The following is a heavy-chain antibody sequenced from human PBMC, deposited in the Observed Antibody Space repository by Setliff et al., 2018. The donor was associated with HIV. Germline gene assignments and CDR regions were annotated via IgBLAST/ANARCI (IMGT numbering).Heavy chain of an antibody. D-gene: IGHD3-10*01. CDR1: GFTFGDYA. CDR3: ARDRRGYYYGSGSCYMDV. CDR2: IYTSGIT. Sequence: PSETLRLSCTASGFTFGDYAVSWIRQPPGKGLEWIGYIYTSGITDYNPSLKSRVTISGDTSKNQFSLKLSSVTAADTAVYYCARDRRGYYYGSGSCYMDVWGTGTTVTVSS. V-gene: IGHV4-4*08. J-gene: IGHJ6*03.